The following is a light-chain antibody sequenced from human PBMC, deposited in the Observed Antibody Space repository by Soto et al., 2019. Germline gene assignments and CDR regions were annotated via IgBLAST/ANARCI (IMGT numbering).Light chain of an antibody. Sequence: QSALTQPASVSGSPGQSITIFCTGTSSDVGGYNYVSWYQQHPGKAPKLMIYAVTDRPSGGSSRFSGSNAGNTASLTISGLKAEDDADYYCSSYTCSSTLFGTGTKVTV. CDR2: AVT. CDR3: SSYTCSSTL. J-gene: IGLJ1*01. CDR1: SSDVGGYNY. V-gene: IGLV2-14*01.